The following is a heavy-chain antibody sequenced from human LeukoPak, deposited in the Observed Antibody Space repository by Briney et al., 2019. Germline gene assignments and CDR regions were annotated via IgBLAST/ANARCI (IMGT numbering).Heavy chain of an antibody. D-gene: IGHD5/OR15-5a*01. V-gene: IGHV4-39*01. CDR3: ATSDTVSTYNWFDP. Sequence: SETLSLTCTVSGGSISSNTYFWGWIRRPPGKGLEWIGSIRYSGSTYYNPSLKSRVTISVDSSKNQFSLNLSSLTAADTAVYYCATSDTVSTYNWFDPWGQGTLVTVS. CDR2: IRYSGST. CDR1: GGSISSNTYF. J-gene: IGHJ5*02.